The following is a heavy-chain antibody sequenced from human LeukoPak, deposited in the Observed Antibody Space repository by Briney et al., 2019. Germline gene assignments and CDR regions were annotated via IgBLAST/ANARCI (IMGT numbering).Heavy chain of an antibody. J-gene: IGHJ3*02. V-gene: IGHV1-46*01. CDR2: INPSGGST. CDR1: GYTFTSYY. Sequence: ASVKVSCKASGYTFTSYYMHWVRQAPGQGLEWMGIINPSGGSTSYAQKFQGRVTMTRDTSTSTVYMELSSLRSEDTAVYCCASLDYRPPDAFDIWGQGTMVTVSS. CDR3: ASLDYRPPDAFDI. D-gene: IGHD4/OR15-4a*01.